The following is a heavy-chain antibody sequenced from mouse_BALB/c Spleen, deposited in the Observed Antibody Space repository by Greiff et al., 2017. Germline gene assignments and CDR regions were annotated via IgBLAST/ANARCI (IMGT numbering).Heavy chain of an antibody. CDR1: GYTFTNYW. CDR3: ARSSYYGSSYIGVY. Sequence: QVQLQQSGAELVRPGTSVKISCKASGYTFTNYWLGWVKQRPGHGLEWIGDIYPGGGYTNYNEKFKGKATLTADTSSSTAYMQLSSLTSEDSAVYFCARSSYYGSSYIGVYWGQGTTLTVSS. CDR2: IYPGGGYT. V-gene: IGHV1-63*02. D-gene: IGHD1-1*01. J-gene: IGHJ2*01.